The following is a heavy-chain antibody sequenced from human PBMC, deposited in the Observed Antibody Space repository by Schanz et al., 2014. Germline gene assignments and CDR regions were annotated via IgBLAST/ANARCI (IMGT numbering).Heavy chain of an antibody. D-gene: IGHD3-10*01. Sequence: QVQLVQSGAEVKKPGASVKVSCKASGYTFTTYYIHWVRQAPGQGLEWMGNINPSSGTTRIAQNFQGRLAVTRDTSTSTVNRELTRLRSEDTAVYYCARGGFCESASFDSWGQGTLVTVSS. J-gene: IGHJ4*02. CDR1: GYTFTTYY. V-gene: IGHV1-46*03. CDR2: INPSSGTT. CDR3: ARGGFCESASFDS.